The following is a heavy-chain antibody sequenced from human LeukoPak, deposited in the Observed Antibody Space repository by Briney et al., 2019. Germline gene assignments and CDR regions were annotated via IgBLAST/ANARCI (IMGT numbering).Heavy chain of an antibody. J-gene: IGHJ4*02. CDR3: ARASVSSTVVPADY. CDR2: ISVNNANA. Sequence: ASVKVSCTASGYTFTSYFISWVRQAPEQGLEWMGWISVNNANANYAQKFQGRVTMTTDTSTSTAYMELRSLKSDDTALYYCARASVSSTVVPADYWGQGTLVTVSS. D-gene: IGHD2-2*01. V-gene: IGHV1-18*01. CDR1: GYTFTSYF.